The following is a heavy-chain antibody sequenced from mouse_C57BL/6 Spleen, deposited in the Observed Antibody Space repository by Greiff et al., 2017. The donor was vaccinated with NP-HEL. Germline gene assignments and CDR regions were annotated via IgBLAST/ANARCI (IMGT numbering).Heavy chain of an antibody. CDR2: IHPNSGST. J-gene: IGHJ2*01. V-gene: IGHV1-64*01. Sequence: QVQLQQSGAELVKPGASVKLSCKASGYTFTSYWMHWVKQRPGQGLEWIGMIHPNSGSTNYNEKFKNKATLTVDKSSSTAYMQLSSLTSEDSAVYYCASAKVEGYYWGQGTTLTVSS. CDR1: GYTFTSYW. D-gene: IGHD1-1*02. CDR3: ASAKVEGYY.